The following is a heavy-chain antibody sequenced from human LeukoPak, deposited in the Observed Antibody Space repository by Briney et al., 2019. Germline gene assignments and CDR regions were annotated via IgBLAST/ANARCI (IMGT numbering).Heavy chain of an antibody. V-gene: IGHV1-2*06. D-gene: IGHD6-19*01. Sequence: ASVKVSCKASGGTFSSYAISWVRQAPGQGLEWMGRINPNSGGTNYAQKFQGRVTMTRDTSISTAYMELSRLRSDDTAVYYCARESAVAGTDFGYWGQGTLVTVSS. J-gene: IGHJ4*02. CDR1: GGTFSSYA. CDR3: ARESAVAGTDFGY. CDR2: INPNSGGT.